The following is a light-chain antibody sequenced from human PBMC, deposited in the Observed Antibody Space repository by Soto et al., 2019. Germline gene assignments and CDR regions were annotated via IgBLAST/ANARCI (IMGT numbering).Light chain of an antibody. CDR1: QSVSSN. Sequence: EIVMTQSPATLSVSPGERATLSCRASQSVSSNLAWYQQKPGQAPRLLLYGASTRATGIPARCSGSGSGTEFTPTISSLQSEDFAVYYWQQYNNWPPWTFGQGTKVEIK. J-gene: IGKJ1*01. V-gene: IGKV3-15*01. CDR3: QQYNNWPPWT. CDR2: GAS.